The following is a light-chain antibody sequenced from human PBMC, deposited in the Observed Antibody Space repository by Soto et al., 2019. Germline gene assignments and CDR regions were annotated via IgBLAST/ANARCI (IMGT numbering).Light chain of an antibody. CDR3: QQYDTWPPVFT. V-gene: IGKV3-15*01. CDR2: GAS. CDR1: QSVSSN. J-gene: IGKJ3*01. Sequence: EIVMTQSPATLSVSPGERATLSCRASQSVSSNLAWYQQKPGQAPRLLIYGASTRATGIPARFSGSGSGTEFTLTISSLQSEDFAVYYCQQYDTWPPVFTFGPGTKVGIK.